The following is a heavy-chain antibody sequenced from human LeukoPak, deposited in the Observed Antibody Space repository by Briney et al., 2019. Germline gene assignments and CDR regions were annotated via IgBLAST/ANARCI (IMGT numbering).Heavy chain of an antibody. CDR2: VYYSGNT. Sequence: PSETLSLTCTVSGGSISTYYWSWIRQPPGKRLEWTGYVYYSGNTNYNPSLQSRVTISVDTSKNQFSLNLNSVTAADTVLYYCARVGTFAFDIWGQGTMVTVSS. CDR3: ARVGTFAFDI. D-gene: IGHD1-14*01. CDR1: GGSISTYY. V-gene: IGHV4-59*01. J-gene: IGHJ3*02.